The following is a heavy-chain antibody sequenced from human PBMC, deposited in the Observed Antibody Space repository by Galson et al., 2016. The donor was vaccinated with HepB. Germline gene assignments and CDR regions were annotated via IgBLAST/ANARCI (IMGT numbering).Heavy chain of an antibody. D-gene: IGHD3-10*01. Sequence: SLRLSCAASGFTVTRNYMRWVRQAPGKGLEWVSTISGSGGSTYHADSVKGRFTISRDNSKNTVYLQMNSLRAEDTAVYYCAKFASGTYYLDSFDYWGQGTLVTVSS. J-gene: IGHJ4*02. CDR1: GFTVTRNY. V-gene: IGHV3-23*01. CDR2: ISGSGGST. CDR3: AKFASGTYYLDSFDY.